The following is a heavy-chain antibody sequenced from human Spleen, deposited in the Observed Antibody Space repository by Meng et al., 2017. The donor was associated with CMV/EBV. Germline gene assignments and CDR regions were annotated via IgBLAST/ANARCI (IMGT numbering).Heavy chain of an antibody. CDR3: AKRMGSYYDFWTGYCFDY. CDR1: GFTFSYYG. J-gene: IGHJ4*02. Sequence: GESLKISCAASGFTFSYYGMHWVRRAPGKGLEWVAFIQYDESNKYYADSVKGRFTISRDNSKNTLYLLMNSLRAEDTAVYYCAKRMGSYYDFWTGYCFDYWGQGPLVTVSS. D-gene: IGHD3-3*01. CDR2: IQYDESNK. V-gene: IGHV3-30*02.